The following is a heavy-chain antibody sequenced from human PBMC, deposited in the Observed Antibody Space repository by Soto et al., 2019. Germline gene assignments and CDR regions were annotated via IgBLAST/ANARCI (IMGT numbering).Heavy chain of an antibody. Sequence: ASVKGSCKASGYTLTRYGSNWVRKAPGRGLEWMGWINPGNGNTKYSQQFQGRVIIDRDTSASTAYMELSSLRPEDTAVYYCARGGYFDSSNYLAYWGLGTLVTVSS. J-gene: IGHJ4*02. CDR3: ARGGYFDSSNYLAY. D-gene: IGHD3-22*01. CDR1: GYTLTRYG. CDR2: INPGNGNT. V-gene: IGHV1-3*01.